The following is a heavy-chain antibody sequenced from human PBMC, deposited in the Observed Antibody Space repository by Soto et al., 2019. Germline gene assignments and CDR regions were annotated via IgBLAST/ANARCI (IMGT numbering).Heavy chain of an antibody. J-gene: IGHJ3*02. CDR3: ARGYHYYDSSGYDKWDAFDI. V-gene: IGHV3-21*01. Sequence: EVQLVESGGGLVKPGGSLRLSCAASGFTFSSYSMNWVRQAPGKGLEWVSSISSSSSNIYYADSVKGRFTISRDNAKNSLYLQMTRRIAEHTAVYYCARGYHYYDSSGYDKWDAFDIWGQGTRVTVSS. D-gene: IGHD3-22*01. CDR1: GFTFSSYS. CDR2: ISSSSSNI.